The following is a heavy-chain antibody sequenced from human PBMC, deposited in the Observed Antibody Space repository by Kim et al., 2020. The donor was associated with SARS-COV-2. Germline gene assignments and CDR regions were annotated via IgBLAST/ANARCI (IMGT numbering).Heavy chain of an antibody. CDR3: AKAQYYYDSSGYSKLYYFDY. CDR2: ISWNSGSI. D-gene: IGHD3-22*01. J-gene: IGHJ4*02. V-gene: IGHV3-9*01. CDR1: GFTFDDYA. Sequence: GGSLRLSCAASGFTFDDYAMHWVRQAPGKGLEWVSGISWNSGSIGYADSVKGRFTISRDNAKNSLYLQMNSLRAEDTALYYCAKAQYYYDSSGYSKLYYFDYWGQGTLVTVSS.